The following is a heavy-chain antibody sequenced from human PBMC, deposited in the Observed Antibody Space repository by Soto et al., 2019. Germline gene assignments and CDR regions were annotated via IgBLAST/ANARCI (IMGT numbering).Heavy chain of an antibody. J-gene: IGHJ5*02. Sequence: EVQLLESGGGLVQPGGSLRLSCAASGFTFSSYAMSWVRQAPGKGLEWVSAISGSGGSTYYADSVKGRFTISRDNSKNTPYLQMNSLRAEDTAVYYCAKEGDYDFWSGYSRLDPWGQGTLVTVSS. CDR3: AKEGDYDFWSGYSRLDP. CDR1: GFTFSSYA. V-gene: IGHV3-23*01. D-gene: IGHD3-3*01. CDR2: ISGSGGST.